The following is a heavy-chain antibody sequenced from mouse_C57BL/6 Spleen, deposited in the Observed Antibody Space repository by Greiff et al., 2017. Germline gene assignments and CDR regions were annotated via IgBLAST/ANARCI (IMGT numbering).Heavy chain of an antibody. J-gene: IGHJ4*01. CDR1: GYTFTSYW. V-gene: IGHV1-64*01. Sequence: QVQLQQPGAELVKPGASVKLSCKASGYTFTSYWMHWVKQRPGQGLEWIGMIHPNSGSTNYNEKFKSKATLTVDKSSSTAYMQLSSLTSEDSAVYYCAPLVLRFGAMDYWGQGTSVTVSS. D-gene: IGHD1-1*01. CDR3: APLVLRFGAMDY. CDR2: IHPNSGST.